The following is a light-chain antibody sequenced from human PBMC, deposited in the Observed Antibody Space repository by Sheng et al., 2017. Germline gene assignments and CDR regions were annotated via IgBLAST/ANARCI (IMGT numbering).Light chain of an antibody. Sequence: QSVLTQPPSVSAAPGQKVTISCSGGSSNIEKNYVSWYRQLPGTAPKLLIYENYKRPSGIPDRISGSKSGTSATLAITGLQPGDEADYYCGTWDSSLSGGVFGGGTKLTVL. CDR3: GTWDSSLSGGV. J-gene: IGLJ3*02. CDR1: SSNIEKNY. CDR2: ENY. V-gene: IGLV1-51*02.